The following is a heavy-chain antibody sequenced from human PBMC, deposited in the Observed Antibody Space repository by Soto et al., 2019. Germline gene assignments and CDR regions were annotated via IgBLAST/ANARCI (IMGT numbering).Heavy chain of an antibody. Sequence: GGSLRLSCAASGFTFSSYAMSWVRQAPGKGLEWVSAISGSGGSTYYADSVKGRFTISRDNSKNTLYLQMNSLRAEDTAVYYCAKVYGDYEYYYYYGMDVWGQGTTVTVSS. V-gene: IGHV3-23*01. CDR1: GFTFSSYA. J-gene: IGHJ6*02. CDR2: ISGSGGST. CDR3: AKVYGDYEYYYYYGMDV. D-gene: IGHD4-17*01.